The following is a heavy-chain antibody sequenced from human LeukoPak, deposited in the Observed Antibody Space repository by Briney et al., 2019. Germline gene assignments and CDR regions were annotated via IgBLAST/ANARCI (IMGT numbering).Heavy chain of an antibody. V-gene: IGHV1-18*01. J-gene: IGHJ3*02. CDR1: GSTFTNYG. CDR3: ARDIKASILLWFGEFAIDAFDI. CDR2: ISAYNGNT. D-gene: IGHD3-10*01. Sequence: ASVKVSCKTSGSTFTNYGISWVRQAPGQGLEWMGWISAYNGNTNYAQKLQGRVTMTTDTSTSTAYMELRSLRSDDTAVYYCARDIKASILLWFGEFAIDAFDIWGQGTMVTVSS.